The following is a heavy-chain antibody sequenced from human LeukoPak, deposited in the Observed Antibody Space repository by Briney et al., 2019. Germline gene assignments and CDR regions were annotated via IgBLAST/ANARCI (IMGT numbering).Heavy chain of an antibody. CDR2: IRYDGSNK. Sequence: GGSLRLSCAASGFTFSSYGMHWVRQAPGKGLEWVAFIRYDGSNKYYADSVKGRFTISRDNSKNTLYLQMNSLRAEDTAVYYCAKADMIVVVTLEYWGQGTLVTASS. V-gene: IGHV3-30*02. CDR1: GFTFSSYG. CDR3: AKADMIVVVTLEY. J-gene: IGHJ4*02. D-gene: IGHD3-22*01.